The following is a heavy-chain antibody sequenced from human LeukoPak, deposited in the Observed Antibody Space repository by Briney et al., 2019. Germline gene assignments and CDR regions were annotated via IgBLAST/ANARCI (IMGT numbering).Heavy chain of an antibody. J-gene: IGHJ2*01. CDR2: VYIGGTT. V-gene: IGHV3-66*01. D-gene: IGHD4-11*01. CDR1: GFTVSGNY. Sequence: QTGGSLRLSCVGSGFTVSGNYMNWVRQAPGKGLEWVSVVYIGGTTYYADSVKGRFTISRDTTKNTIYLQMNDLRAEDTAVYYCAKDDSNYGYFDLWGRGTLATVSS. CDR3: AKDDSNYGYFDL.